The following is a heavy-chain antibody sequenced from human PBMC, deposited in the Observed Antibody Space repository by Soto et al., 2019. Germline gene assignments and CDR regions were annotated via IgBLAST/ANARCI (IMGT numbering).Heavy chain of an antibody. V-gene: IGHV3-30*18. CDR2: ISYDGSNK. CDR3: AKDRLDFWSGYYAGGNDY. CDR1: GFTFSSYG. Sequence: QVQLVESGGGVVQPGRSLRLSCAASGFTFSSYGMHWVRQAPGKGLEWVAVISYDGSNKYYADSVKGRFTISRDNSKNTLYLQMNSLRAEDTAVYYCAKDRLDFWSGYYAGGNDYWGQGTLVTVSS. D-gene: IGHD3-3*01. J-gene: IGHJ4*02.